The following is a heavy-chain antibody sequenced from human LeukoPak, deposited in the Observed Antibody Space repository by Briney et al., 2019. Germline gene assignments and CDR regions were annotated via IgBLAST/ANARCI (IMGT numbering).Heavy chain of an antibody. Sequence: ASVKVSCKASGYTFTGYYMHWVRQAPGQGLEWMGWINPNSGGTNYAQKFQGRVTMTRDTSISTAYMELSRLRSDDTAVYYCAREGSMVRGVMGNYYMDVWGKGTTVTISS. V-gene: IGHV1-2*02. CDR1: GYTFTGYY. D-gene: IGHD3-10*01. J-gene: IGHJ6*03. CDR3: AREGSMVRGVMGNYYMDV. CDR2: INPNSGGT.